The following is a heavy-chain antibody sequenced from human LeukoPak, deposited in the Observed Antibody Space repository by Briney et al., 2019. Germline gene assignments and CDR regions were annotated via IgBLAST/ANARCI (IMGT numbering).Heavy chain of an antibody. CDR1: GFTFSSYG. J-gene: IGHJ4*02. CDR3: AKLRYSGYYYDY. D-gene: IGHD1-26*01. Sequence: GGSPRLSCAASGFTFSSYGMHWVRQAPGKGLEWVAFIRYDGSNKYYADSVKGRFTISRDNSKNTLYLQMNSLRAEDTAIYYCAKLRYSGYYYDYWGQGTLVTVSS. CDR2: IRYDGSNK. V-gene: IGHV3-30*02.